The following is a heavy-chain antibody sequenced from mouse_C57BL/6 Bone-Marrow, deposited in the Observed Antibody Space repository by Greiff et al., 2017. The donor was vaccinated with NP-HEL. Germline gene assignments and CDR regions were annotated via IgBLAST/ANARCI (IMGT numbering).Heavy chain of an antibody. V-gene: IGHV6-3*01. CDR3: TDTMISCFDY. Sequence: EVQLQQSGGGLVQPGGSMKLSCVASGFTFSNYWMNWVRQSPEKGLEWVAQIRLKSDNYATHYAESVKGRFTISRDDSKSSVYLQMNNLRAEDTGIYYCTDTMISCFDYWGQGTTLTVSS. D-gene: IGHD2-4*01. J-gene: IGHJ2*01. CDR1: GFTFSNYW. CDR2: IRLKSDNYAT.